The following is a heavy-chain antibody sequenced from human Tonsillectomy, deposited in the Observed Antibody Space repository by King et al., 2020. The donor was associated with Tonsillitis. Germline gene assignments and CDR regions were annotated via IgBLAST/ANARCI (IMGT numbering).Heavy chain of an antibody. V-gene: IGHV1-8*01. CDR3: ARAQYYEFWSGYYSYYYGMDV. CDR1: GYTFTSYD. CDR2: MNPNSGNT. Sequence: VQLVESGAEVKKPGASVKVSCKASGYTFTSYDINWVRQATGQGLEWMGWMNPNSGNTGYAQKFQGRVTMTRNTSISTAYMELSSLRSEDTAVYYCARAQYYEFWSGYYSYYYGMDVWGQGTTVTVSS. D-gene: IGHD3-3*01. J-gene: IGHJ6*02.